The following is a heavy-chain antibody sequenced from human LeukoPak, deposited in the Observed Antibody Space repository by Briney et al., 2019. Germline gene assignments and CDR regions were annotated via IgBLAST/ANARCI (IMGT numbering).Heavy chain of an antibody. V-gene: IGHV4-4*07. CDR1: GGSISSYY. J-gene: IGHJ2*01. CDR3: ARHSDSSPNFYWYFDL. CDR2: IYTSGST. Sequence: SETLSLTCTVSGGSISSYYWSWIRQPAGKGLEWIGRIYTSGSTNYNPSLKSRVTMSVDTSKNQFSLKLSSVTAADTAVYYCARHSDSSPNFYWYFDLWGRGTLVTVSS. D-gene: IGHD6-13*01.